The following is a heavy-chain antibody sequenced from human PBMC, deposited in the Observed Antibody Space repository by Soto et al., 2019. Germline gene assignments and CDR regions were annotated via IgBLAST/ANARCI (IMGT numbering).Heavy chain of an antibody. D-gene: IGHD3-10*02. CDR1: GGSFSGYY. V-gene: IGHV4-34*01. Sequence: PSETLSLTCAAYGGSFSGYYWSWIRQPPGKGLEWIGEINHSGSTNYNPSLKSRVTISVDTSKNQFPLKLSSVTAADTAVYYCARGEPVRGVIIIGGYYGMDVWGQGTTVTVSS. J-gene: IGHJ6*02. CDR2: INHSGST. CDR3: ARGEPVRGVIIIGGYYGMDV.